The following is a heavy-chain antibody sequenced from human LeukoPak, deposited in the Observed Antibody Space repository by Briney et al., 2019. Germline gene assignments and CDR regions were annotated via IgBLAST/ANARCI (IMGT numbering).Heavy chain of an antibody. CDR2: ISYDGSNK. Sequence: PGRSLRLSCAASGFTFSSYAMHWVRQAPGKGLEWVAVISYDGSNKYYADSVKGRFTISRDNSKNTLYLQLSSLRAEDTALYYCAKGPKRQLVGSRGHYFDYWGQGTLVTVSS. CDR1: GFTFSSYA. D-gene: IGHD6-13*01. V-gene: IGHV3-30*04. CDR3: AKGPKRQLVGSRGHYFDY. J-gene: IGHJ4*02.